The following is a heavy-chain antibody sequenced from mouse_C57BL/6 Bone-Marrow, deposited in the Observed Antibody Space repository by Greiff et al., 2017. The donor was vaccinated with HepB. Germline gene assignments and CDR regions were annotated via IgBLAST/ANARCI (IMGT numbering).Heavy chain of an antibody. Sequence: DVHLVESGGGLVKPGGSLKLSCAASGFTFSSYAMSWVRQTPEKRLEWVATISDGGSYTYYPDNVKGRFTISRDNAKNNLYLQMSHLKSEDTAMYYCARAITTVVAPGYWGQGTTLTVSS. CDR2: ISDGGSYT. D-gene: IGHD1-1*01. CDR1: GFTFSSYA. V-gene: IGHV5-4*01. CDR3: ARAITTVVAPGY. J-gene: IGHJ2*01.